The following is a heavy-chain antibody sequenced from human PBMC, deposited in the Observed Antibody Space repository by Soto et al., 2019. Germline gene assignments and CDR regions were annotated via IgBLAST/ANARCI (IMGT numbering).Heavy chain of an antibody. CDR1: SSSSCY. CDR3: ARTGELRFLEWLSTQYYYYGMDV. Sequence: SSSSCYWGWISQPPGKGLEWIGCIYYSGSTYYNPSLKSRVTISVDTSKNQFSLKLSSVTAADTAVYYCARTGELRFLEWLSTQYYYYGMDVWGQGTTVTVSS. V-gene: IGHV4-39*01. CDR2: IYYSGST. J-gene: IGHJ6*02. D-gene: IGHD3-3*01.